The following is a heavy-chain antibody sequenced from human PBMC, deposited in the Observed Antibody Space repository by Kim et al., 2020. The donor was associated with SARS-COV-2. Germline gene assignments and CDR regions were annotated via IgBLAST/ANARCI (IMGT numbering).Heavy chain of an antibody. CDR2: TYYRSKWYN. Sequence: SQTLSLTCAISGDSVSSNSAAWNWIRQSPSRGLEWLGRTYYRSKWYNDYAVSVKSRITINPDTSKNQFSLQLNSVTPEDTAVYYCARVVPPSSSGPNVDAFDIWGQGTMVTVSS. D-gene: IGHD6-19*01. V-gene: IGHV6-1*01. CDR3: ARVVPPSSSGPNVDAFDI. J-gene: IGHJ3*02. CDR1: GDSVSSNSAA.